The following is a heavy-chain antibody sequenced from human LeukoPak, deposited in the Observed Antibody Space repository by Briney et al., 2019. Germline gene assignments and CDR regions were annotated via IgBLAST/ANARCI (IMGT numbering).Heavy chain of an antibody. CDR1: GGSISSYY. V-gene: IGHV4-59*01. Sequence: SETLSLTCTVSGGSISSYYWSWIRQPPGKGLEWIGYIYYSGSTNYNPSLKSRVTISVDTSKNQSSLKLSSVTAADTAVYYCARGDIVATIHNWGQGTLVTVSS. D-gene: IGHD5-12*01. J-gene: IGHJ4*02. CDR3: ARGDIVATIHN. CDR2: IYYSGST.